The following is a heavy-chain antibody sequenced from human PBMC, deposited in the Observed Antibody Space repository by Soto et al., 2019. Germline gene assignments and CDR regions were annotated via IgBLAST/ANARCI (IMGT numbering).Heavy chain of an antibody. V-gene: IGHV1-18*01. CDR2: ISAYNGNT. CDR1: GYTFTSYG. CDR3: ARGCWGSPCSYWYFDL. D-gene: IGHD7-27*01. Sequence: ASVKVSCKASGYTFTSYGISWVRQAPGQGLEWMGWISAYNGNTNYAQKLQGRVTMTTDTSTSTAYMELSSLRSEDTAVYYCARGCWGSPCSYWYFDLWGRGTLVTVSS. J-gene: IGHJ2*01.